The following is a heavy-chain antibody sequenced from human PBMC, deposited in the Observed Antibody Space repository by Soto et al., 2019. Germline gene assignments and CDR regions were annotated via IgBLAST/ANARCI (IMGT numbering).Heavy chain of an antibody. V-gene: IGHV1-69*13. CDR3: ARDLNQLYRAFDI. CDR2: IIPIFGTA. D-gene: IGHD2-2*02. Sequence: GASVKVSCKASGGTFSSYAISWVRQAPGQGLEWMGGIIPIFGTANYAQKFQGRVTITADESTSTAYMELSSLRSEDTAVYYCARDLNQLYRAFDIWGQGTMVTVS. J-gene: IGHJ3*02. CDR1: GGTFSSYA.